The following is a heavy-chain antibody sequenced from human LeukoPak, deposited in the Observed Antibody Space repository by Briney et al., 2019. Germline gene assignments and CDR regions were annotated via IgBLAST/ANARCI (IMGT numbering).Heavy chain of an antibody. CDR1: GFTFSTYN. D-gene: IGHD3-9*01. CDR3: ARGHYDILTASYKWTPDY. J-gene: IGHJ4*02. V-gene: IGHV3-21*06. CDR2: ITSGGTYT. Sequence: GGSLRLSWAASGFTFSTYNMSWVRQAPGKGLEWVSSITSGGTYTYYADSVKGRFTTSRDNAKNSLSLQLSSLRAEDTAVYYCARGHYDILTASYKWTPDYWGQGILVTVSS.